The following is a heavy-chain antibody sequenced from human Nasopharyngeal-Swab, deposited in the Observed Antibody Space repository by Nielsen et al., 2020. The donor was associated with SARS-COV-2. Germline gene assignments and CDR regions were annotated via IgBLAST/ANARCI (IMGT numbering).Heavy chain of an antibody. CDR3: ATSGYSSGWIF. V-gene: IGHV3-21*01. CDR1: GFTFSYYN. D-gene: IGHD6-19*01. CDR2: IRSRTSYI. J-gene: IGHJ4*02. Sequence: GESLKISCAASGFTFSYYNMNWVRQAPGKGLEWLSSIRSRTSYIYYADSVKGRFTISRDNAKNSLYLQMNSLRTEDTAVYYCATSGYSSGWIFWGQGTLVTVSS.